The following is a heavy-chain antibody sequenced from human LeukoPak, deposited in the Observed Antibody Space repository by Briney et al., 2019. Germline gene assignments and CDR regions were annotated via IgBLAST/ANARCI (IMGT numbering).Heavy chain of an antibody. CDR3: AKDRRYFDWLYAGDYFDY. Sequence: GGSLRLPCAASGFTFSSYGMHWVRQAPGKGLEWVAVISYDGSNKYYADSVKGRFTISRDNSKNTLYLQMNSLRAEDTAVYYCAKDRRYFDWLYAGDYFDYWGQGTLVTVSS. V-gene: IGHV3-30*18. CDR1: GFTFSSYG. J-gene: IGHJ4*02. D-gene: IGHD3-9*01. CDR2: ISYDGSNK.